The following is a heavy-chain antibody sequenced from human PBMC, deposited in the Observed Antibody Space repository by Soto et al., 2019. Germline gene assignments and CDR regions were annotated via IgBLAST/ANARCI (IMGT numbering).Heavy chain of an antibody. D-gene: IGHD5-12*01. J-gene: IGHJ4*02. CDR3: ARDPKRRDGYNLAS. V-gene: IGHV4-39*02. Sequence: TLSLLCTVAGGSIISRRYCLGRIREPPGRGLEWMGSIYYSGSTYYNPSLKSRVTIYVATYKNQFSLKLSSVTAADTAVYYCARDPKRRDGYNLASWGRGALVTVSS. CDR1: GGSIISRRYC. CDR2: IYYSGST.